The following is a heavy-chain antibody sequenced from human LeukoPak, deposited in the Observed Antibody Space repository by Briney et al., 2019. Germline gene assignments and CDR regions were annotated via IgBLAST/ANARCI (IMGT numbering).Heavy chain of an antibody. Sequence: GGSLRLSCAASGFTFSTYWMHWVRQAPGKGLLWVSRINGDGTSTKYADSVKGRFTISRDNARHTLYLQMNSLRADDTAVYYCARASTTVPNLLDYWGQGTLVTASS. CDR1: GFTFSTYW. J-gene: IGHJ4*02. D-gene: IGHD4-17*01. CDR3: ARASTTVPNLLDY. V-gene: IGHV3-74*03. CDR2: INGDGTST.